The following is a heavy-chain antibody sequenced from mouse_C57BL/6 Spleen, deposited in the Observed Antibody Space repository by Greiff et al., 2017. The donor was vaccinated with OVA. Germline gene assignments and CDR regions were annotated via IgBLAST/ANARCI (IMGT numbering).Heavy chain of an antibody. Sequence: VQRVESGPGLVQPSQSLSITCTVSGFSLTSYGVHWVRQSPGKGLEWLGVIWSGGSTDYNAAFISRLSISKDNSKSQVFFKMNSLQADDTAIYYCARNSDGNWYFDVWGTGTTVTVSS. CDR3: ARNSDGNWYFDV. CDR2: IWSGGST. CDR1: GFSLTSYG. V-gene: IGHV2-2*01. D-gene: IGHD2-3*01. J-gene: IGHJ1*03.